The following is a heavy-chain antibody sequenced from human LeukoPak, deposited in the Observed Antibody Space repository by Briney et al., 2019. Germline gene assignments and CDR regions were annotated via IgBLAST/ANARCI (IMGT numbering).Heavy chain of an antibody. CDR2: ISGDGGST. D-gene: IGHD2-15*01. Sequence: GVSLRLSCAASGFTFDDYAMHWVRQAPGKGLEWVSLISGDGGSTYYADSVRGRFTIPRDNSKNSLYLQMDSLRTEDTAFYYCAKEIDTLGTNAFDIWGQGTMVTVSS. CDR3: AKEIDTLGTNAFDI. CDR1: GFTFDDYA. V-gene: IGHV3-43*02. J-gene: IGHJ3*02.